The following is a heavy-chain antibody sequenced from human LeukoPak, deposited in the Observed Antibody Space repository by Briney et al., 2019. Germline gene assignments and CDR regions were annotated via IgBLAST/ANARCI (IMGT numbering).Heavy chain of an antibody. Sequence: SETLSLTCTVSGGSISSYYWSWIRQPAGKGLEWIGRIYTSGSTNYNPSLKSRVTISVDTSKNQFSLKLSSVTAADTAVYYCARSIGRVPAAKFYAFDIWGQGTMVTVSS. V-gene: IGHV4-4*07. D-gene: IGHD2-2*01. J-gene: IGHJ3*02. CDR3: ARSIGRVPAAKFYAFDI. CDR1: GGSISSYY. CDR2: IYTSGST.